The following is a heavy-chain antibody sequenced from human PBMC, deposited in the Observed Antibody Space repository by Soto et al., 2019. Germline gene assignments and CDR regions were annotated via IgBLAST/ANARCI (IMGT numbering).Heavy chain of an antibody. CDR2: IDWDDDK. D-gene: IGHD3-22*01. J-gene: IGHJ4*02. CDR3: ARALGDSSSYYQSPDY. Sequence: SGPTLVNPTQTLTLTCTFSGFSLSTSGMCVSWIRQPPGKALEWLALIDWDDDKYYSTSLKTRLTISKDTSKNQVVLTMTNMDPVDTATYYCARALGDSSSYYQSPDYWGQGTLVTVSS. CDR1: GFSLSTSGMC. V-gene: IGHV2-70*01.